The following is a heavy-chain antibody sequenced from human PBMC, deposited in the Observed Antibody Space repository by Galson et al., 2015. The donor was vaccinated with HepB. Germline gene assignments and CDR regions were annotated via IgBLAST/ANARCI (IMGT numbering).Heavy chain of an antibody. D-gene: IGHD2-21*02. V-gene: IGHV3-49*03. CDR3: TRDQPPSFSAIAYCGGDCHWFDY. J-gene: IGHJ4*02. Sequence: SLRLSCAASGFTFGDYAMSWFRQAPGKGLEWVGFIRSKAYGGTTEYAASVNGRFTISRDDSKSITYLQMNSLKTEDTAVYHCTRDQPPSFSAIAYCGGDCHWFDYWGQGTLVTVSS. CDR1: GFTFGDYA. CDR2: IRSKAYGGTT.